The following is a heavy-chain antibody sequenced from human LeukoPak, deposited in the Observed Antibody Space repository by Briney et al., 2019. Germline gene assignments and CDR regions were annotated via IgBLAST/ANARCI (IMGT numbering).Heavy chain of an antibody. J-gene: IGHJ4*02. D-gene: IGHD6-6*01. CDR2: IGTAGDT. V-gene: IGHV3-13*01. CDR1: GFTFTNFD. CDR3: ARGSSSSGLDY. Sequence: PGGSLRLSCAASGFTFTNFDLHWVRQATGKGLDWVSSIGTAGDTYYAGSVKGRFTISRENAKNSLYLQMNSLRAGDTAVYYCARGSSSSGLDYWGQGTLVTVSS.